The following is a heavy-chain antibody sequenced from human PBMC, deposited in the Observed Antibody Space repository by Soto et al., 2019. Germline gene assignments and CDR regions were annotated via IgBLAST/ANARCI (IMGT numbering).Heavy chain of an antibody. CDR2: IYPGDSDT. J-gene: IGHJ6*02. Sequence: PGESLKISCKGSGYSFTSYWIGWVRQMPGKGLEWMGIIYPGDSDTRYSPSFQGQVTISADKSISTAYLQWSSLKASDTAMYYCARPNYYGSGSYYGNYYYGMDVWGQGTTVTVSS. V-gene: IGHV5-51*01. CDR1: GYSFTSYW. D-gene: IGHD3-10*01. CDR3: ARPNYYGSGSYYGNYYYGMDV.